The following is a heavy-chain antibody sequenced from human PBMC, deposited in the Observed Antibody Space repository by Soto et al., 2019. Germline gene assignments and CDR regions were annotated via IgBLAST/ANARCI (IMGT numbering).Heavy chain of an antibody. CDR2: MNPNSGNT. CDR3: ARGRRITIFGVVIIRDWFDP. V-gene: IGHV1-8*02. Sequence: ASVKVSCKASGYTFTSYGINWVRQATGQGLEWMGWMNPNSGNTGYAQKFQGRVTMTRNTSISTAYMELSSLRSEDTAVYYCARGRRITIFGVVIIRDWFDPWGQGTLVTVSS. CDR1: GYTFTSYG. D-gene: IGHD3-3*01. J-gene: IGHJ5*02.